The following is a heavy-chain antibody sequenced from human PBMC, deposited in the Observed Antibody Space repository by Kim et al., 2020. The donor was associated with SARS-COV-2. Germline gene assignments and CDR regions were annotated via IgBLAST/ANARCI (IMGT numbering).Heavy chain of an antibody. D-gene: IGHD3-10*01. CDR2: IIPILGIA. CDR1: GGTFSSYA. J-gene: IGHJ6*02. Sequence: SVKVSCKASGGTFSSYAISWVRQAPGQGLEWMGRIIPILGIANYAQKFQGRVTITADKSTSTAYMERSSLRSEDTAVYYCASQITMVRGVITNYGMDVWGQGTTVTVSS. CDR3: ASQITMVRGVITNYGMDV. V-gene: IGHV1-69*04.